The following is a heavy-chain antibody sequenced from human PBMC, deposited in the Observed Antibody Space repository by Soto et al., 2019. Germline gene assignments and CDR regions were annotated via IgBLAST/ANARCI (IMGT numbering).Heavy chain of an antibody. V-gene: IGHV3-30*18. Sequence: QVQLVESGGGVVQPGRSLRLSCAASGFTFSSYGMHWVRQAPGKGLEWVAVISYDGSNKYYADSVKGRFTISRDNSKNTLYLHMKRLSAEDTAVYYCAKASPGLYYYYYYGMDVWGQGTTVTVSS. D-gene: IGHD2-8*02. CDR1: GFTFSSYG. CDR2: ISYDGSNK. J-gene: IGHJ6*02. CDR3: AKASPGLYYYYYYGMDV.